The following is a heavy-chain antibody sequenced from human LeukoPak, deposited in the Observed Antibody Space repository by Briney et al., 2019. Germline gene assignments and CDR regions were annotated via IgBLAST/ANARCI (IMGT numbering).Heavy chain of an antibody. CDR2: ISGSGDTT. CDR3: AKTHASSVFLFDY. Sequence: GGSLRLSCAASGFTFSSYGMSWVRQAPGKGLEWVSGISGSGDTTYYADSVKGRFTISRDNSKNTLYLQMNSLRAEDTAVYFCAKTHASSVFLFDYWGQGTLVTVSP. V-gene: IGHV3-23*01. CDR1: GFTFSSYG. J-gene: IGHJ4*02. D-gene: IGHD6-6*01.